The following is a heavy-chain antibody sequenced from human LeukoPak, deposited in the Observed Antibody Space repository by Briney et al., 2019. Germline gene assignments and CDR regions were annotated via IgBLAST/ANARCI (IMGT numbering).Heavy chain of an antibody. CDR1: GFTFSSYA. D-gene: IGHD3-10*01. CDR2: ISGSGGST. J-gene: IGHJ4*02. CDR3: ARVVPPTDYGSGSYFWDPYYFDY. Sequence: GGSLRLSCAASGFTFSSYAMSWVRQAPGKGLEWVSVISGSGGSTYYVDSVKGRFTISRDNSKNTLYLQMNSLRAEDTAVYYCARVVPPTDYGSGSYFWDPYYFDYWGQGTLVTVSS. V-gene: IGHV3-23*01.